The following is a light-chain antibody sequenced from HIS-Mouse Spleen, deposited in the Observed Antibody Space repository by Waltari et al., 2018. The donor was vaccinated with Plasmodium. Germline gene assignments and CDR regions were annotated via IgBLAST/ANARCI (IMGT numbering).Light chain of an antibody. CDR3: QQSYSTWT. CDR2: AAS. V-gene: IGKV1-39*01. Sequence: DIQMTQSPSSLSASVGDRVTITCRASQSISNYLNWYQQKPGKAPKFLIYAASTLKSGVPSRFSGSGSGTDFTFTISSLQPEDFATYYCQQSYSTWTFGQGTKVEIK. CDR1: QSISNY. J-gene: IGKJ1*01.